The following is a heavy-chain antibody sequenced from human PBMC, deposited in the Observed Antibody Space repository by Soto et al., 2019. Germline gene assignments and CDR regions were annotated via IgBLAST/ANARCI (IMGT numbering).Heavy chain of an antibody. Sequence: SVKVSCKASGFTFTSSAVQWVRQARGQRLEWIGWIVVGSGNTNYAQKFQDWVTMTRDTSISTAYMELSRLRSDDTAVYYCASGSSSQGWFDPWGQGTLVTAPQ. D-gene: IGHD6-13*01. J-gene: IGHJ5*02. CDR2: IVVGSGNT. V-gene: IGHV1-58*01. CDR3: ASGSSSQGWFDP. CDR1: GFTFTSSA.